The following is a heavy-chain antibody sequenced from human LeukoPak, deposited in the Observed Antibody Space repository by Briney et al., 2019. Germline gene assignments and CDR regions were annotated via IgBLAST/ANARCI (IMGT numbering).Heavy chain of an antibody. J-gene: IGHJ4*02. Sequence: SETLSLTCTVSGGSISSYYWSWIRQPPGKGPEWIGYIYYSGSTNYNPSLKSRVTISVDTSKNQFSLKLSSVTAADTAVYYCARERYGDSTHWGQGTLVTVSS. V-gene: IGHV4-59*01. CDR2: IYYSGST. CDR3: ARERYGDSTH. CDR1: GGSISSYY. D-gene: IGHD4-17*01.